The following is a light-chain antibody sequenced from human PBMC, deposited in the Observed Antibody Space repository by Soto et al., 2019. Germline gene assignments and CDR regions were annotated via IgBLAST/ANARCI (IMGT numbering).Light chain of an antibody. CDR3: CSYAGGSTI. V-gene: IGLV2-23*02. Sequence: QSALTQPASVSGSPGQSITISCTGTSSDVGYYNLVSWYQQHPGKAPKLIIYEVSKRPSGVSNRFSGSKSGNTASLTISGLQAEDEADYYCCSYAGGSTIFGGGTQLTVL. J-gene: IGLJ2*01. CDR2: EVS. CDR1: SSDVGYYNL.